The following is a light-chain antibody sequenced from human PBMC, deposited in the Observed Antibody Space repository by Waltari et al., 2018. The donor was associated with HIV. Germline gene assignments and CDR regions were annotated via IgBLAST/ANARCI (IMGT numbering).Light chain of an antibody. V-gene: IGLV2-23*02. CDR2: DVA. J-gene: IGLJ3*02. Sequence: QSPLTQPASVSGNPGQSVTIPCTGTNIDVGNYNLVSWYQQHPGKAPKLPIYDVAKRPSGVSSRFSGSKSGYWASLTISGLLAEDESYYFCLTYVSDSGTWKFGGGTYLTV. CDR3: LTYVSDSGTWK. CDR1: NIDVGNYNL.